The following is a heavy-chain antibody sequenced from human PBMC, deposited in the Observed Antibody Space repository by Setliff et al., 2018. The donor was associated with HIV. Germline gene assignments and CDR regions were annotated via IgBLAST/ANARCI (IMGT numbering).Heavy chain of an antibody. V-gene: IGHV3-23*01. D-gene: IGHD2-8*01. CDR2: ISGSGGSP. CDR3: AKDERMSIFCTNGVCYIFDY. Sequence: PGESLRLSCAASGLTFSSYAMSWVRQAPGKGLEWVSSISGSGGSPYYADSVKGRFTISRDNSKNTLYLQMNSLRAEDTAVYYCAKDERMSIFCTNGVCYIFDYWGQGALVTVSS. J-gene: IGHJ4*02. CDR1: GLTFSSYA.